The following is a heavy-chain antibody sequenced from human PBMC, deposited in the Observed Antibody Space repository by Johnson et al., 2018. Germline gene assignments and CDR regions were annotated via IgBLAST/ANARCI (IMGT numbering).Heavy chain of an antibody. Sequence: VQLVESGGGLVQPGGSLRLSCGASGFTFSDYWMTWVRQAPGKGLEWVASIKKDGSEKYYVDSVKGRFTISRDNAKSSLSPQMDNLRAEETGVYFCVGAGSSSSIHLYYYMDVWGKGTTVSVSS. CDR2: IKKDGSEK. V-gene: IGHV3-7*04. J-gene: IGHJ6*03. CDR3: VGAGSSSSIHLYYYMDV. CDR1: GFTFSDYW. D-gene: IGHD6-6*01.